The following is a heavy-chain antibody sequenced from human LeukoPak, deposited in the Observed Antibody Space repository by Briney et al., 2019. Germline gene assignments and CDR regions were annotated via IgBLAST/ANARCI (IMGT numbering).Heavy chain of an antibody. J-gene: IGHJ4*02. V-gene: IGHV3-23*01. CDR1: GFTFSSYA. D-gene: IGHD5-24*01. CDR2: ISGSGGST. CDR3: ARAEGRDGYNYPLDY. Sequence: PGGSLRLSCAASGFTFSSYAMSWVRQAPGKGPEWVSAISGSGGSTYYADSVKGRFTISRDNSKNTLYLQMNSLRAEDTAVYYCARAEGRDGYNYPLDYWGQGTLVTVSS.